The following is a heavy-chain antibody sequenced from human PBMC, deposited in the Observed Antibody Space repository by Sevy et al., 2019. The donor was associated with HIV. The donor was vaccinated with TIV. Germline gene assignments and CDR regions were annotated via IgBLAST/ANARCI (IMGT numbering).Heavy chain of an antibody. CDR3: ARDARYCSSTSCYSLGAFDI. CDR2: IKQDGSEK. CDR1: GFTFSSYW. V-gene: IGHV3-7*03. D-gene: IGHD2-2*01. J-gene: IGHJ3*02. Sequence: GGSLRLSCAASGFTFSSYWMSWVRQAPGKGLEWVANIKQDGSEKYYVDSVKGRFTISRDNAKNSLYLQMNSLRAEDTAVYYCARDARYCSSTSCYSLGAFDIWGQWTMVTVSS.